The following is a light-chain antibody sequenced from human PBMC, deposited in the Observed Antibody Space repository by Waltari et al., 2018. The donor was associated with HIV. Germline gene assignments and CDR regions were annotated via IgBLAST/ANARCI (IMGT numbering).Light chain of an antibody. CDR3: QQYNSYSGT. CDR2: KAS. J-gene: IGKJ1*01. CDR1: QIISSW. Sequence: DIQMTQSPSTLSASVGDRVTITCRASQIISSWLAWYQQKPGKAPKLLIYKASSLESGVPSRFSGSGSGTEFTLTISSLQPDDFATYYCQQYNSYSGTFGQGTKVEIK. V-gene: IGKV1-5*03.